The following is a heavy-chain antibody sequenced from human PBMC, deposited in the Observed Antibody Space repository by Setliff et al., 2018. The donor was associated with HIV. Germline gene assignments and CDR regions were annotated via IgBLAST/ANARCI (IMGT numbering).Heavy chain of an antibody. CDR1: GGSIGSGSHY. CDR3: ARHRDPPGSSSWIYYYYYMDL. Sequence: SETLSLTCTVSGGSIGSGSHYWSWIRQPAGKGLEWIGHIYTTGSTNYNPSLKSRVTISADTSKNQVSLRLSSVTAADTGVYYCARHRDPPGSSSWIYYYYYMDLWGEGTTVTVSS. J-gene: IGHJ6*03. CDR2: IYTTGST. D-gene: IGHD6-13*01. V-gene: IGHV4-61*09.